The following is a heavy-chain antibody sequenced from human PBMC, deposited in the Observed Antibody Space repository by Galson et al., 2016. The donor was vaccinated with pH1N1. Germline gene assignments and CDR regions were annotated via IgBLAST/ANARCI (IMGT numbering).Heavy chain of an antibody. Sequence: SLRLSCAASGFTFSSYAMTWVRQAPGKGLEWVSGISDGSSRSHADSVEGRFTISRDNAKKTLYLQMNSLRAEDTGVYYCTRDRAFGDYGGASDIWGQGTMVTVSS. CDR3: TRDRAFGDYGGASDI. CDR2: ISDGSSR. V-gene: IGHV3-74*01. CDR1: GFTFSSYA. J-gene: IGHJ3*02. D-gene: IGHD4/OR15-4a*01.